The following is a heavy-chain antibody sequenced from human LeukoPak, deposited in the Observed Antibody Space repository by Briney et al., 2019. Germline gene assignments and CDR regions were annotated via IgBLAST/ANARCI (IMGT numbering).Heavy chain of an antibody. CDR2: IYPSGGGS. CDR1: GYTFTNHY. CDR3: ARAYSGYSIDF. J-gene: IGHJ4*02. D-gene: IGHD3-22*01. Sequence: ASVKVSCKASGYTFTNHYMHWVRQAPGHGLVWMGIIYPSGGGSSYAQKFQGRVTMTRDTSTSTVYMELSSLTSGDTALYYCARAYSGYSIDFWGQGTLVTVSS. V-gene: IGHV1-46*01.